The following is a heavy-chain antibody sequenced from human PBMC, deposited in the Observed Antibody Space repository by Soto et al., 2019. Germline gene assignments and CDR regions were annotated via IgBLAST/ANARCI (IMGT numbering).Heavy chain of an antibody. D-gene: IGHD6-6*01. CDR3: ARYSIAARPRSYYGMDV. CDR2: IIPIFGTA. J-gene: IGHJ6*02. V-gene: IGHV1-69*06. Sequence: QVQLVQSGAEVKKPGSSVKVSCKASGGTFSSYAISWVRQAPGQGLEWMGGIIPIFGTANYAQKFQGRVTITADKSTSTAYMELSSLRSEDTAVYYCARYSIAARPRSYYGMDVWGQGTTVTVSS. CDR1: GGTFSSYA.